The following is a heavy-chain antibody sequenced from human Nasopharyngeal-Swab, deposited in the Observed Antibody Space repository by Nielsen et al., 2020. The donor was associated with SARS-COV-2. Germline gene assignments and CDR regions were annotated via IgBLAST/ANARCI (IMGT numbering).Heavy chain of an antibody. J-gene: IGHJ4*02. D-gene: IGHD5-12*01. V-gene: IGHV3-48*04. CDR2: ISSSSSTI. Sequence: WTRRPPGKGLEWVSYISSSSSTIYYADSVKGRFTISRDNAKNSLYLQMNSLRAEDTAVYYCARDSIVATIDYWGQGTLVTVSS. CDR3: ARDSIVATIDY.